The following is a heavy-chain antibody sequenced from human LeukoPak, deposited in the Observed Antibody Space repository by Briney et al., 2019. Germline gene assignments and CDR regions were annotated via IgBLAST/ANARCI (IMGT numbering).Heavy chain of an antibody. CDR2: INVYNGNT. CDR1: GYTFTSYG. D-gene: IGHD3-16*01. V-gene: IGHV1-18*01. CDR3: AREGLGELTLDY. J-gene: IGHJ4*02. Sequence: ASVKVSCKASGYTFTSYGINWVRQAPGQGLEWMGWINVYNGNTNNAQKLQGRVTMTTDTSTNTAYMELRSLRSDDTAVYYCAREGLGELTLDYWGQGTLVTVSS.